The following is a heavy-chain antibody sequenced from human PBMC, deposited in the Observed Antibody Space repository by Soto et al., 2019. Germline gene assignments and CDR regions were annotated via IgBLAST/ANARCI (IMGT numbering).Heavy chain of an antibody. D-gene: IGHD2-8*01. CDR1: GFTFSSYS. V-gene: IGHV3-48*02. CDR3: ARVGRGVYGMDV. J-gene: IGHJ6*02. CDR2: ITSDSSTI. Sequence: GGSLRLSCAASGFTFSSYSINWVRQAPGKGLEWFSYITSDSSTISYADSVKGRFTVSRDNAKNSLYLQMNSLRDEDTAVYYCARVGRGVYGMDVWGQGTSVTV.